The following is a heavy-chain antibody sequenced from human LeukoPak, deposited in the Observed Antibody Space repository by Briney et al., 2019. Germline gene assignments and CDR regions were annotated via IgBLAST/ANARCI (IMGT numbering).Heavy chain of an antibody. D-gene: IGHD6-19*01. Sequence: SQTLSLTCAISGDSVSSNSAAWNWIRQSPSRGLEWLGRTYYRSKWYNDYAVSVKSRITINPDTSKNQFSLQLNSVTPGDTAVYYCAREAGSRNKSPNYFDYWGQGTLVTVSS. J-gene: IGHJ4*02. CDR2: TYYRSKWYN. V-gene: IGHV6-1*01. CDR3: AREAGSRNKSPNYFDY. CDR1: GDSVSSNSAA.